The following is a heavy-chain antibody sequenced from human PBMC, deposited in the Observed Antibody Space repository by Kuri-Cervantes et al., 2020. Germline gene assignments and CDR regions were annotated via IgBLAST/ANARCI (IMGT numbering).Heavy chain of an antibody. CDR1: GYTFTSYD. CDR3: ARRSGADDRYYYYMDV. Sequence: ASVKVSCKASGYTFTSYDINWVRQATGQGLEWMGWMNPNSGNTGYAQKFQGRVTMTRNTSISTAYMELSSLRSEDTAVYYCARRSGADDRYYYYMDVWGKGTTVTVSS. CDR2: MNPNSGNT. J-gene: IGHJ6*03. D-gene: IGHD6-13*01. V-gene: IGHV1-8*01.